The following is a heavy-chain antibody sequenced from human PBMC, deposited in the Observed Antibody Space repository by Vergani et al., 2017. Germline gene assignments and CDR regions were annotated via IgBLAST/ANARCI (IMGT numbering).Heavy chain of an antibody. CDR3: ARAERWLQLLPFDY. Sequence: EVDLVESGGGLAQPGGSLRLSCEASGITFWKFGMHWVRQGPGKGLEWVSGISWNSGAVDYADSVRGRFTISRDNAKNTLYLQMNSLRAEDTAVYYCARAERWLQLLPFDYWGQGTLVTVSS. CDR1: GITFWKFG. CDR2: ISWNSGAV. J-gene: IGHJ4*02. V-gene: IGHV3-9*01. D-gene: IGHD5-24*01.